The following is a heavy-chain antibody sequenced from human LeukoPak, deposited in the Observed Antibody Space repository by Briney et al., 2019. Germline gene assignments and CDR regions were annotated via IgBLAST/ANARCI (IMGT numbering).Heavy chain of an antibody. Sequence: SETLSLTCAVYGGSFSGYYWSWIGQPPGKGLEWIGEINHSGSTNYNPSLKSRVTISVDTSKNQFSLKLSSVTAADTAVYYCARAGPRMAYYYDSSGYYFDYWGQGTLVTVSS. CDR1: GGSFSGYY. J-gene: IGHJ4*02. V-gene: IGHV4-34*01. CDR3: ARAGPRMAYYYDSSGYYFDY. D-gene: IGHD3-22*01. CDR2: INHSGST.